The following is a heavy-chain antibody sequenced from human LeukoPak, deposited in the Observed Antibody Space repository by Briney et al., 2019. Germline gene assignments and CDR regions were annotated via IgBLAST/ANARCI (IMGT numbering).Heavy chain of an antibody. Sequence: GGSLRLSCAASGFTFSSYVMHWVRQAPGKGLERVAVISYDGSNKYYADSVKGRFTISRDNSKNTLYLQMNSLRAEDTAVYYCAKEDSSGYYYGYFDYWGQGTLVTVSS. J-gene: IGHJ4*02. V-gene: IGHV3-30*04. CDR2: ISYDGSNK. CDR1: GFTFSSYV. CDR3: AKEDSSGYYYGYFDY. D-gene: IGHD3-22*01.